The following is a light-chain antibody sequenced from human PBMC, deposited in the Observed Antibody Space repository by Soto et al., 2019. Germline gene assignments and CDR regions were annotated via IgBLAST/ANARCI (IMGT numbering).Light chain of an antibody. J-gene: IGKJ1*01. CDR2: GAS. Sequence: EIVLTQSPGTLSLSPGERATLSCRASQSVSSSYLAWYQQKPGQAPRLLIYGASASATGIPARFSGSGSGTDFTLTISGLDPEEFSVYYCQQYGTSPWSFRQGTKVDIK. CDR3: QQYGTSPWS. V-gene: IGKV3-20*01. CDR1: QSVSSSY.